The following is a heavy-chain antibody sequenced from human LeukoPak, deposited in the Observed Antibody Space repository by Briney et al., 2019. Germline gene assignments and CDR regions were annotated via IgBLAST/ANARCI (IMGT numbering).Heavy chain of an antibody. CDR2: IYHSGSA. J-gene: IGHJ5*02. V-gene: IGHV4-38-2*02. Sequence: PSETLSLTCAVSGYSISSGDQWAWIRQSPGKGLEWIGSIYHSGSAHYNPSLKSRVTILVETSKNRFSLKLYSVTAADTAVYYCARDPRWLTPDCTSTSCYENYFDPWGQGTLVTVSS. D-gene: IGHD2-2*01. CDR1: GYSISSGDQ. CDR3: ARDPRWLTPDCTSTSCYENYFDP.